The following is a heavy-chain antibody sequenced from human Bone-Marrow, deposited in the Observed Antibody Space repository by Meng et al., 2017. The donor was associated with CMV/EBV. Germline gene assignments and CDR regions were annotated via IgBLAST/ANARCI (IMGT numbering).Heavy chain of an antibody. D-gene: IGHD1-26*01. J-gene: IGHJ5*02. V-gene: IGHV4-4*02. Sequence: VQLQESGPGLVKPSGTLSRTCAVVGGSISSNNWWSWVRQPPGKGLEWIGEIYHSGNTNPNPSLKSRATISVDKPKNQFSLNLSSVTAADTAVYYCVRVSYGKEEWFDPWGQGTLVTVSS. CDR2: IYHSGNT. CDR1: GGSISSNNW. CDR3: VRVSYGKEEWFDP.